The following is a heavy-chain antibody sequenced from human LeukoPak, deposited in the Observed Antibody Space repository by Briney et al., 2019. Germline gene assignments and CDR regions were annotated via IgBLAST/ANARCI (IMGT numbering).Heavy chain of an antibody. CDR3: ARDQEDIVATIRAWSFDY. Sequence: ASVKVSCKASGYTFTGYYMHWVRQAPGQGLEWMGWINPNRGGTNYAQKFQGRVTMTRDTSISTAYMELSRLRSDDTAVYYCARDQEDIVATIRAWSFDYWGQGTLVTVSS. CDR1: GYTFTGYY. J-gene: IGHJ4*02. D-gene: IGHD5-12*01. CDR2: INPNRGGT. V-gene: IGHV1-2*02.